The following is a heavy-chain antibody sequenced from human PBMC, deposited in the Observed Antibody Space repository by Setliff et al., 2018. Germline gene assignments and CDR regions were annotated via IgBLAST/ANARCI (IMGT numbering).Heavy chain of an antibody. CDR3: ARAHCIGGYCYYSYFQY. Sequence: ASVKVSCKASGYTFTNNYIHWVRQAPGQGLEWLGLINPSGGYTNYAQKFQDRITLTRDTPTNTLYMELGSLRSEDTAVYFCARAHCIGGYCYYSYFQYWGQGTLVTVSS. D-gene: IGHD2-21*02. CDR1: GYTFTNNY. CDR2: INPSGGYT. V-gene: IGHV1-46*01. J-gene: IGHJ1*01.